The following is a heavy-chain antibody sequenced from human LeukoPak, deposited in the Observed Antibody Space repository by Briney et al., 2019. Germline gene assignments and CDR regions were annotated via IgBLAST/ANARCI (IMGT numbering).Heavy chain of an antibody. CDR3: VRDRTVGSGKNAFDM. CDR2: IVGSGETI. Sequence: PGGSLRLSCGASGFTFSSYEMTWVRQAPGKGLEWVSYIVGSGETIYYADSAKGRFTISRDNAKNSLYLQMNSLRAEDTAVYYCVRDRTVGSGKNAFDMWGQGTMVTVSS. CDR1: GFTFSSYE. J-gene: IGHJ3*02. V-gene: IGHV3-48*03. D-gene: IGHD3-10*01.